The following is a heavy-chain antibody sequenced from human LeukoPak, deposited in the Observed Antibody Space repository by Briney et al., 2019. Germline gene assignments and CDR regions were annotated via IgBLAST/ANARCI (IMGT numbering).Heavy chain of an antibody. CDR1: GYTFPSYG. J-gene: IGHJ4*02. CDR2: ISAYNGNT. CDR3: ARDSYYYDSSGYLGY. V-gene: IGHV1-18*01. Sequence: ASVKVSCKASGYTFPSYGISWVRQAPGQGLEWMGWISAYNGNTNYAQKLQGRVTMTTDTSTSTAYMELRSLRSDDTAVYYCARDSYYYDSSGYLGYWGQGTLVTVSS. D-gene: IGHD3-22*01.